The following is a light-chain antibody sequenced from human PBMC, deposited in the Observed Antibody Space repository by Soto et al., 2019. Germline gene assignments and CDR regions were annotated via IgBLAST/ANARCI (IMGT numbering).Light chain of an antibody. CDR1: QSLVHGNGNTY. Sequence: DVVMTQSPLSLPVTLGQPASISCRSSQSLVHGNGNTYLTWFQQRPGQSPRRLIYKVSNRDSGVPARFSGSGSGPDFTLKISRVEAEDVGIYSCLQGPHWPPLTFGGGTKVEIK. CDR3: LQGPHWPPLT. J-gene: IGKJ4*01. V-gene: IGKV2-30*02. CDR2: KVS.